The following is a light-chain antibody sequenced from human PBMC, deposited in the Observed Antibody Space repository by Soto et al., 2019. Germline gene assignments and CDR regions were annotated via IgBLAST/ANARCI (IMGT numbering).Light chain of an antibody. CDR3: MQLLPTPWT. J-gene: IGKJ1*01. CDR2: LAS. Sequence: IVLTQSPLSLPVTPGEPASISCRSSQSLLQRDGNNHLDWYLQKPGQSPQLLISLASNRASGVPERFSGGGTGADFTLKISRVEAEDFGIYYCMQLLPTPWTFGQGTKVDIK. V-gene: IGKV2-28*01. CDR1: QSLLQRDGNNH.